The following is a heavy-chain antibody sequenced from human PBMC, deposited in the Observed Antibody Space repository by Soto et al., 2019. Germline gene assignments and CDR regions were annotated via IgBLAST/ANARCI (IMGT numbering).Heavy chain of an antibody. Sequence: SETLSLTCTVSGGSISSGGYYWSWIRQHPGKGLEWIGYIYQSGGASYNPSLKSRVTMSVDGSKNHFSLQLNSVTAADTAVYYCARGYHPDWGAFDIWGQGTMVT. D-gene: IGHD3-16*01. CDR1: GGSISSGGYY. J-gene: IGHJ3*02. CDR2: IYQSGGA. V-gene: IGHV4-31*03. CDR3: ARGYHPDWGAFDI.